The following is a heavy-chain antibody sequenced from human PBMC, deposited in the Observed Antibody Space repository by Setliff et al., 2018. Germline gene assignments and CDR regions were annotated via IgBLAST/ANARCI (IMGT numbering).Heavy chain of an antibody. CDR1: GGTFSSYA. CDR3: ATTYYYDSSGYYLFQH. D-gene: IGHD3-22*01. Sequence: EASVKVSCKASGGTFSSYAISWVRQAPGQGLEWMGGIIPILGIANYAQKFQGRVTITADTSTDTAYMELCSLRSEDTAVYYCATTYYYDSSGYYLFQHWGQGTLVTVS. J-gene: IGHJ1*01. CDR2: IIPILGIA. V-gene: IGHV1-69*10.